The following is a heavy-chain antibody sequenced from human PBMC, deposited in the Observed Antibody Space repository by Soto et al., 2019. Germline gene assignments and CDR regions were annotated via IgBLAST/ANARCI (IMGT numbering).Heavy chain of an antibody. CDR3: AGEAGEHQLPHYYYYMDV. V-gene: IGHV3-66*01. CDR2: IYSGGST. CDR1: GFTVSSNY. Sequence: GGSLRLSCAASGFTVSSNYMSWVRQAPGKGLEWVSVIYSGGSTYYADSVKGRFTISRDNSKNTLYLQMNSLRAEDTAVYYCAGEAGEHQLPHYYYYMDVWGKGTTVTVSS. D-gene: IGHD2-2*01. J-gene: IGHJ6*03.